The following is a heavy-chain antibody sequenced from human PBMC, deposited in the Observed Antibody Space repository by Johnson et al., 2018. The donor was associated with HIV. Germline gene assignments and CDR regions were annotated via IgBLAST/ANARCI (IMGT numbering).Heavy chain of an antibody. CDR2: ISSSGSTI. V-gene: IGHV3-11*01. Sequence: QVQLVESGGGLVKPGGSLRLSCAASGFTFSDYYMSWIRQAPGKGLEWVSYISSSGSTIYYADSVKGRLTISRDNAKNSLYLQMKSLIAEDTAVYYCARSLAAAGLYDAFDIWGQGTMVTVSS. D-gene: IGHD6-13*01. CDR1: GFTFSDYY. CDR3: ARSLAAAGLYDAFDI. J-gene: IGHJ3*02.